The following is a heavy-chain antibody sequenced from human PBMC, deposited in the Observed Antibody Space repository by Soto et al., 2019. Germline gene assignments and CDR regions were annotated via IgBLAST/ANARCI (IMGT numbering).Heavy chain of an antibody. J-gene: IGHJ6*02. V-gene: IGHV3-15*01. CDR1: GFTFCNAW. CDR3: TTDSAWDYGDYQYGMDV. CDR2: IKSKTDGGTT. Sequence: EVQLVESGGGLVKPGGSLRLSCAASGFTFCNAWMSWVRQAPGKGLEWVGRIKSKTDGGTTDYAAPVKGRFTISRDDSKNTLYLQMNSLKTEDTAVYYCTTDSAWDYGDYQYGMDVWGQGTTVTVSS. D-gene: IGHD4-17*01.